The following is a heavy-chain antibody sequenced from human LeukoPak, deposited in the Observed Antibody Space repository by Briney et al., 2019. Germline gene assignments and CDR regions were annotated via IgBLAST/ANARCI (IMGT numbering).Heavy chain of an antibody. Sequence: GESLKIPWKGPGYSLIPYWLAWVRELPGKGLEGMGVIYPGDYDTRYSPSFKGQVTILVARSITTAYLQWSSLTASDTAMYYCARHDSGRSSSDYWGQGTLVTVSS. CDR1: GYSLIPYW. D-gene: IGHD1-26*01. V-gene: IGHV5-51*01. J-gene: IGHJ4*02. CDR2: IYPGDYDT. CDR3: ARHDSGRSSSDY.